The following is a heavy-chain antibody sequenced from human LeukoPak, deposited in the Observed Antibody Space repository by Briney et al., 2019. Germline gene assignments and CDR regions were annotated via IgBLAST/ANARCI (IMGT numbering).Heavy chain of an antibody. CDR1: GFTFSSYS. D-gene: IGHD6-13*01. CDR3: ARDLGVIQAAGVDY. Sequence: PGGSLRLSCAASGFTFSSYSMYWVRQAPGKGLEWVSYISSSSTIYYTDSVKGRFTISRDNAKNSLYLQMNSLRDEDTAVYYCARDLGVIQAAGVDYWGQGSLVTVSS. CDR2: ISSSSTI. J-gene: IGHJ4*02. V-gene: IGHV3-48*02.